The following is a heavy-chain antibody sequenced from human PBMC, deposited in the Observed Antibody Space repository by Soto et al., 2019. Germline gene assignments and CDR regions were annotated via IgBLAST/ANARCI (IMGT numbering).Heavy chain of an antibody. CDR3: AKIGRRTTPGNGIDFDY. J-gene: IGHJ4*02. D-gene: IGHD1-7*01. CDR2: ISGSGGST. Sequence: GGSLRLSCAASGFTFSSYAMSWVRQAPGKGLEWVSAISGSGGSTYYADSVKGRFTISRDNSKNTLYLQMNSLRAEDTAVYYCAKIGRRTTPGNGIDFDYWGQGTLVTVSS. V-gene: IGHV3-23*01. CDR1: GFTFSSYA.